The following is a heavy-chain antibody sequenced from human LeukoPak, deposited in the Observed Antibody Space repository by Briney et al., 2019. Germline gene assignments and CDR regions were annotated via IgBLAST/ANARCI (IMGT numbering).Heavy chain of an antibody. CDR3: AREGQRTDRGYDAFDI. CDR2: IITIFGTA. J-gene: IGHJ3*02. CDR1: GATFSSYA. D-gene: IGHD1-1*01. V-gene: IGHV1-69*13. Sequence: SVKVCCKASGATFSSYAISRVRQAPGQGLEWMGGIITIFGTANYAQKFQGRVTITADESTSTAYMELSSLRSEDTAVYYCAREGQRTDRGYDAFDIWGQGTMVTVSS.